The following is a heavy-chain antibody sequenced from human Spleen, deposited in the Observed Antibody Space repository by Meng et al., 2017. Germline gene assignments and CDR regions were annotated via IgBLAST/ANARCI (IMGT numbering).Heavy chain of an antibody. J-gene: IGHJ4*02. CDR1: GYTFTDYY. V-gene: IGHV1-2*06. CDR2: INPNSGDT. D-gene: IGHD2-21*01. CDR3: VRDENISLGKLFGDY. Sequence: VQLVQSGAEVKKPGATVKISCKVSGYTFTDYYMHWVRQAPGQGLEWLGHINPNSGDTLYAQKFQGRVSMTGDTSISTAYVELSSLRSDDTAVYYCVRDENISLGKLFGDYWGQGTLVTVSS.